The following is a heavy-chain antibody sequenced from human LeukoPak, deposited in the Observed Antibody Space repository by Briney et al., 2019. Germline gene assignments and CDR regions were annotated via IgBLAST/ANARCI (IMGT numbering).Heavy chain of an antibody. V-gene: IGHV3-21*01. CDR2: ISSSSSYI. D-gene: IGHD3-10*01. CDR1: GFTFTRFA. Sequence: PGGSLRLSCAASGFTFTRFAMYWVRQAPGKGLEWVSSISSSSSYIYYADSVKGRFTISRDNAKNSLYLQMNSLRAEDTAVYYCARDGLWFGELLTAYYYYGMDVWGHGTTVTVSS. CDR3: ARDGLWFGELLTAYYYYGMDV. J-gene: IGHJ6*02.